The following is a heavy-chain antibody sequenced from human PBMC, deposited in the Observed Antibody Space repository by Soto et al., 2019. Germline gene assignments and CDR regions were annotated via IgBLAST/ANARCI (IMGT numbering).Heavy chain of an antibody. CDR1: GYSFTSYW. J-gene: IGHJ6*02. CDR2: NYPGDSDT. V-gene: IGHV5-51*01. Sequence: EVQLVQSGAEGKKPGESLKISCKGSGYSFTSYWIGWVRQLPGKGLEWMGINYPGDSDTRYSPSFQGQVTISADKSISTAYRQWSSLKASDTAMYYCARLRGSWFYYYYGMDVWGQGTTVTVSS. CDR3: ARLRGSWFYYYYGMDV. D-gene: IGHD6-13*01.